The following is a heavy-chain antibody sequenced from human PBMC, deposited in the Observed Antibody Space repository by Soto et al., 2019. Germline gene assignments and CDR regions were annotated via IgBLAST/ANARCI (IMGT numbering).Heavy chain of an antibody. CDR2: ITSNGGNT. D-gene: IGHD2-21*01. J-gene: IGHJ6*02. CDR3: ARRIPFGYAMDV. CDR1: GFTFSSYA. Sequence: EVQLVESGGGLVQPGGSLRLSCAASGFTFSSYAMHWVRQAPGKGLEYVSAITSNGGNTDYASSVKGRFTIPRDNSKNTLYLQMGSLRAEDMAVYYCARRIPFGYAMDVWGQGTTVTVSS. V-gene: IGHV3-64*01.